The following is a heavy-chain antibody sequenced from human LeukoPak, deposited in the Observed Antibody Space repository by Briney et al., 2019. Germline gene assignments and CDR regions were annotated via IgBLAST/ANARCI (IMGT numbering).Heavy chain of an antibody. CDR1: GFTFSSYG. CDR2: ISYDGNNK. D-gene: IGHD6-19*01. J-gene: IGHJ4*02. Sequence: PGGPLRLSCAASGFTFSSYGMHWVRQAPGKGLEGVAVISYDGNNKYYADSVKGRFTISRDNSKNTLYMQMNSLRDEDTAVYYCAITSRAVAGSAYFDQWGQGTLVTVSS. CDR3: AITSRAVAGSAYFDQ. V-gene: IGHV3-30*03.